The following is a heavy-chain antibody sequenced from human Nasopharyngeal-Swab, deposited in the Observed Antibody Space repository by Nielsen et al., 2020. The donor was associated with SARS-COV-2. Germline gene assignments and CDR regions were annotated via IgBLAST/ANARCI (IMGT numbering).Heavy chain of an antibody. CDR1: GFPFNDFY. CDR2: ISSGSTYT. V-gene: IGHV3-11*06. Sequence: GESLKISCVASGFPFNDFYMNWIRQAPGKGLEWVSYISSGSTYTNYADSVKGRFTVSRDNAKKTLYLQLNSLRVDDTAVYYCAKGVSSRSYMDVWGIGTTVIVSS. J-gene: IGHJ6*03. CDR3: AKGVSSRSYMDV. D-gene: IGHD6-6*01.